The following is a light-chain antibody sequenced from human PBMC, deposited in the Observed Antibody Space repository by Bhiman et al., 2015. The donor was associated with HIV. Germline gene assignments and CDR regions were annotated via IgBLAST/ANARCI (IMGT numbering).Light chain of an antibody. V-gene: IGLV1-51*02. CDR3: GTWDSSLSGVV. Sequence: QPVLTQPPSASGTPGQRVTISCSGSSSNIGSNTVNWYQQVPGTAPKLLIYENTKRPSGIPDRFSGSKSGTSATLGISGLRTGDEADYYCGTWDSSLSGVVFGGGTKVTVV. CDR2: ENT. J-gene: IGLJ3*02. CDR1: SSNIGSNT.